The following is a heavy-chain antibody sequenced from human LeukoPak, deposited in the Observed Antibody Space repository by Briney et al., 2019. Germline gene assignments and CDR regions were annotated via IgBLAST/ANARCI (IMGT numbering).Heavy chain of an antibody. D-gene: IGHD6-19*01. Sequence: ASVKVSCKASGYTFTSYAMNWVRQAPGQGREWMGWINTNTGNPTYAQGFTGRFVFSLDTSVSTAYLQISSLKAEDTAVYYCARDARGGAVAGTTDYWGQGTLVTVSS. CDR2: INTNTGNP. CDR1: GYTFTSYA. J-gene: IGHJ4*02. CDR3: ARDARGGAVAGTTDY. V-gene: IGHV7-4-1*02.